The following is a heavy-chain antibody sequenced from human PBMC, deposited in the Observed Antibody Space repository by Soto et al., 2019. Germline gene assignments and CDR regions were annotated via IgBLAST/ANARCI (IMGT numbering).Heavy chain of an antibody. D-gene: IGHD2-2*01. CDR2: ISGSGGST. CDR1: GFTFSSYA. CDR3: AKAPFSYCSSTSCYYFDY. V-gene: IGHV3-23*01. Sequence: GSLRLSCAASGFTFSSYAMSWVRQAPGKGLEWVSAISGSGGSTYYADSVKGRFTISRDNSKNTLYLQMNSLRAEDTAVYYCAKAPFSYCSSTSCYYFDYWGQGTLVTVSS. J-gene: IGHJ4*02.